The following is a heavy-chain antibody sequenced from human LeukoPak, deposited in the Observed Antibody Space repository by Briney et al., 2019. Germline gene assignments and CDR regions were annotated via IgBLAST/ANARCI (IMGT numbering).Heavy chain of an antibody. CDR1: GGTFSSYA. Sequence: SVRVSCKASGGTFSSYAISWVRQAPGQGLEWRGRIIPIFGIANYAQKFQGRVTITADKSTSTAYMELSSLRSEDTAVYYCARDTNDYYDSSGYYFHYWGQGTLVTVSS. CDR2: IIPIFGIA. CDR3: ARDTNDYYDSSGYYFHY. J-gene: IGHJ4*02. V-gene: IGHV1-69*04. D-gene: IGHD3-22*01.